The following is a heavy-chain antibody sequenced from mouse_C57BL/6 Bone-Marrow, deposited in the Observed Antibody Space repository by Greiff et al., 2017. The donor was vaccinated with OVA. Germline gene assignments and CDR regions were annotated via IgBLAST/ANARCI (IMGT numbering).Heavy chain of an antibody. CDR2: IYPGNSDT. CDR1: GYTFTSYW. J-gene: IGHJ3*01. CDR3: TTHYYGAWCAY. Sequence: VQLQQSGTVLARPGASVKMSCKTSGYTFTSYWMHWVKQRPGQGLEWLGAIYPGNSDTSYNQKFKGKAKLTAVTSDSTAYMELSSLTNEDSAVYYCTTHYYGAWCAYWGQGTLVTVSA. D-gene: IGHD1-1*01. V-gene: IGHV1-5*01.